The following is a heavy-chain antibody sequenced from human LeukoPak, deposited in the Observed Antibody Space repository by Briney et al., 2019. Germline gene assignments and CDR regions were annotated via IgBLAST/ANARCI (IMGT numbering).Heavy chain of an antibody. Sequence: SQTLSLTCAISGDSVSSNSAAWNWIRQSPSRGLEWLGRTYYRSKWYNDYAVSVKSRITINPDTSKNQFSLQLNSVTPEDTAVYYCARDLAAAGLYYYYYYMDVWGKGTTVTVSS. CDR2: TYYRSKWYN. CDR3: ARDLAAAGLYYYYYYMDV. J-gene: IGHJ6*03. D-gene: IGHD6-13*01. V-gene: IGHV6-1*01. CDR1: GDSVSSNSAA.